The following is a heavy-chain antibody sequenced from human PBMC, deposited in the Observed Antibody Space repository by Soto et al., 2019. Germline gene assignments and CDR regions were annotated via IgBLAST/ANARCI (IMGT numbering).Heavy chain of an antibody. CDR1: GFTFSSYA. CDR3: AKEKAYSSGWDGMDV. D-gene: IGHD6-19*01. Sequence: EVQLLESGGGLVQPGGSLRLSCAASGFTFSSYAMSWVRQAPGKGLEWVSAISGSGVSTYYADSVKGRFTISRDNSKNPLYLQMTSLRAEDKAVYYCAKEKAYSSGWDGMDVWGQGTTVTVSS. V-gene: IGHV3-23*01. J-gene: IGHJ6*02. CDR2: ISGSGVST.